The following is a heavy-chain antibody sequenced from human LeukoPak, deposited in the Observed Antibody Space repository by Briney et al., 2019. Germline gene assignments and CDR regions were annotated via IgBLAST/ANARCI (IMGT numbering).Heavy chain of an antibody. D-gene: IGHD2-21*01. V-gene: IGHV3-48*01. CDR3: ARETSPHPYCGGDCYVDY. Sequence: GGSLRLSCAASGFTFSSYSMNWVRQAPGKGLEWVSYISSSSSTIYYADSVKGRFTISRDNAKNSLYLQMNSLRAEDTAVYYCARETSPHPYCGGDCYVDYWGQGTLVTVSS. CDR2: ISSSSSTI. J-gene: IGHJ4*02. CDR1: GFTFSSYS.